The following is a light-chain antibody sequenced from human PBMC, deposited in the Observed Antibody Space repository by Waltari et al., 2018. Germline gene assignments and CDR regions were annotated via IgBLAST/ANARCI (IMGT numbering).Light chain of an antibody. CDR2: AAS. CDR1: QDITNH. J-gene: IGKJ1*01. V-gene: IGKV1-16*02. CDR3: QQYHSYPPT. Sequence: TCRASQDITNHLAWFQQKPGKSPNSLIYAASSLQSGVPSKFSGGGSGTDFTLTISSLQPEDFGTYYCQQYHSYPPTFGQGTKVEIK.